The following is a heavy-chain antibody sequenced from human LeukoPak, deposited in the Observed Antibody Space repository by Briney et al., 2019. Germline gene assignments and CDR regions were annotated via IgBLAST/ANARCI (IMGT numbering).Heavy chain of an antibody. D-gene: IGHD4-17*01. Sequence: PGGSLRLSCAASGFTFSSYAMSWVRQAPGKGLEWVSAISGSGGSTYYADSVKGRFTISRDNSKNTLYLQMNSPRAEDTAVYYCATDYVGQPAIDYWGQGTLVTVSS. CDR2: ISGSGGST. CDR3: ATDYVGQPAIDY. V-gene: IGHV3-23*01. CDR1: GFTFSSYA. J-gene: IGHJ4*02.